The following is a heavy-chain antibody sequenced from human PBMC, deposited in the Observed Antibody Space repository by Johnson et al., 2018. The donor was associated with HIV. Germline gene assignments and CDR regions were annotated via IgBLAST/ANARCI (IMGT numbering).Heavy chain of an antibody. D-gene: IGHD3-22*01. J-gene: IGHJ3*02. Sequence: QVQLVESGGGVVQPERSLRLSCAASGFTFRSYGMHWVRQAPGKGLEWVAVISYDGSETYYVDSVKGRFTISRDNAKNSLYLQMNSLRAEDTALYYCAKGLDSSGYVGAFDIWGQGTMVTVSS. CDR3: AKGLDSSGYVGAFDI. CDR2: ISYDGSET. V-gene: IGHV3-30*18. CDR1: GFTFRSYG.